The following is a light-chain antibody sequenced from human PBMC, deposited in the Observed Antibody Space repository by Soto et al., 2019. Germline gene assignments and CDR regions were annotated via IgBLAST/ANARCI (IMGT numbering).Light chain of an antibody. CDR3: HQYHRSPRT. CDR1: QSVSSH. V-gene: IGKV3D-15*01. J-gene: IGKJ1*01. Sequence: EIVMTQSPATLSVSPGEGATVSCRASQSVSSHLAWYQHKPGQAPRLLIYDASNRATGIPARFSGSGSGTDFTLTISKLEPEDFAVYFCHQYHRSPRTFGQGTKVDIK. CDR2: DAS.